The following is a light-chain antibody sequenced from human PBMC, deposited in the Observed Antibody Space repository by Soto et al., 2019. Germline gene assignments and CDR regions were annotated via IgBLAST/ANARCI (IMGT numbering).Light chain of an antibody. Sequence: VMTQSPLSLPVTPGEPASISCRSSQSLLAWYQQKPGQAPRLLIYGASSRATGIPDRFSGSGSGTDFTLSISRLEVEDFAVYHCQQYGNAPITFGQGTRLEIK. CDR2: GAS. CDR1: QSL. J-gene: IGKJ5*01. V-gene: IGKV3-20*01. CDR3: QQYGNAPIT.